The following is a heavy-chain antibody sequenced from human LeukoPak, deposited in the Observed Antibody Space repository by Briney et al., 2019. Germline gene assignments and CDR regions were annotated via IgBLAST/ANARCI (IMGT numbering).Heavy chain of an antibody. V-gene: IGHV1-69*13. Sequence: GASVKVSCKASGGTFSSYAISWVRQAPGQGLEWMGGIIPILGTANYAQKFQGRVTITADESTSTAYMELSRLRSDDTAVYYCARVGRQQLGDAFDIWGQGTLVTVSS. CDR1: GGTFSSYA. J-gene: IGHJ4*02. CDR2: IIPILGTA. CDR3: ARVGRQQLGDAFDI. D-gene: IGHD6-6*01.